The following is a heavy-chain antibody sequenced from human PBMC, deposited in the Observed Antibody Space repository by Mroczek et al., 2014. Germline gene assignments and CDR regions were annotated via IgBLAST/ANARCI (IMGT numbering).Heavy chain of an antibody. Sequence: QVQLQHGAQDCCKPSETLSLTCAVYGGSFSGYYWSWIASPQGRGWSGIGEINHSGSTNYNPSLKSRVTISVDTSKNQFSLKLSSVTAADTAVYYCARGTIFGLDWFDPWGQGTLVTVSS. J-gene: IGHJ5*02. CDR1: GGSFSGYY. D-gene: IGHD3-3*01. V-gene: IGHV4-34*01. CDR3: ARGTIFGLDWFDP. CDR2: INHSGST.